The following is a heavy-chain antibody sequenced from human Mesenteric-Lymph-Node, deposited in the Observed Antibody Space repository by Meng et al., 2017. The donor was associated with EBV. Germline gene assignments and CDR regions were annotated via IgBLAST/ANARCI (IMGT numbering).Heavy chain of an antibody. D-gene: IGHD1-26*01. V-gene: IGHV7-4-1*02. CDR2: INTNTGNP. CDR3: ARAIVGSTNLDY. J-gene: IGHJ4*02. Sequence: QVQLVQSGSELKKPXXXXKVXCKTSGYTFTNFAMNWVRQAPGQGLEWMAWINTNTGNPTYAQGFTGRFVFSLDTSVDTIYLQISSLEPEDTAVYYCARAIVGSTNLDYWGQGTLVTVSS. CDR1: GYTFTNFA.